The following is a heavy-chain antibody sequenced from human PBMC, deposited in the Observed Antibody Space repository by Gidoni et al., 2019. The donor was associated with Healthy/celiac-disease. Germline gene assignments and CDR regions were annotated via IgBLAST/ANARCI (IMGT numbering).Heavy chain of an antibody. J-gene: IGHJ4*02. CDR2: IYASGNT. CDR3: GRSGSGSYYTTLY. D-gene: IGHD3-10*01. CDR1: GGPISSGSYD. Sequence: QVQLQESVPGLVKPSQTLSLPCTVSGGPISSGSYDWRWLGQPAGKGLEWIGRIYASGNTNYNPSLKSRVTISVDTSKNQFSLKLTSVTAADTAVYYCGRSGSGSYYTTLYWGQGTLVTVSS. V-gene: IGHV4-61*02.